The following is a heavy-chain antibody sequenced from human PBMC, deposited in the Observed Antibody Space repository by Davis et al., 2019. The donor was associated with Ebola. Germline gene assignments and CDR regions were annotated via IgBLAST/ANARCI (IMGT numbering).Heavy chain of an antibody. V-gene: IGHV3-23*01. CDR2: ISGSGGST. J-gene: IGHJ4*02. D-gene: IGHD5-18*01. CDR1: GFTFSSYA. CDR3: AKDLDTAMITEGPFDY. Sequence: LSLTCAASGFTFSSYAMSWVRQAPGKGLEWVSAISGSGGSTYYADSVKGRFTISRDNSKNTLYLQMNSLRAEDTAVYYCAKDLDTAMITEGPFDYWGQGTLVTVSS.